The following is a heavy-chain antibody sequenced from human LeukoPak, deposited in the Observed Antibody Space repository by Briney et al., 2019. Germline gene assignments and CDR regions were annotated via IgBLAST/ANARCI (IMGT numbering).Heavy chain of an antibody. Sequence: GGSLRLSCAASGFTFSDYYMSWIRQAPGKGLEWVSYISSSGSTIYYADSVKGRFTISRDNAKNSLYLQMNSLRAEDTAVYYCARDRIKYRNSYYYMDVWGKGTTVTVSS. CDR2: ISSSGSTI. J-gene: IGHJ6*03. CDR3: ARDRIKYRNSYYYMDV. V-gene: IGHV3-11*01. CDR1: GFTFSDYY. D-gene: IGHD2-2*01.